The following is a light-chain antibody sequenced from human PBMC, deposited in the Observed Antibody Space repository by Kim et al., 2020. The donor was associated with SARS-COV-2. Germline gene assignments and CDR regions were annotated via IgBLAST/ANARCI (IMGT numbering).Light chain of an antibody. CDR1: RRN. J-gene: IGKJ1*01. CDR2: RAS. V-gene: IGKV3-15*01. CDR3: QKYNNWTQGT. Sequence: RRNLEWSPQKHGQGPRLLLYRASTRATGIPARFSCSGSGPEFTLTISSLQSEDFEVYYCQKYNNWTQGTFGQGTKVDIK.